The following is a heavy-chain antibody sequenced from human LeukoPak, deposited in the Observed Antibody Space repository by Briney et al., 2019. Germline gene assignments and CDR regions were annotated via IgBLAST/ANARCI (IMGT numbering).Heavy chain of an antibody. CDR1: GFKFSTYS. D-gene: IGHD1-26*01. Sequence: GGSLRLSCAASGFKFSTYSIHWVRQAPGKGLEFVSAISRDGGSTHYANSVKGRFTISRDNAKNSLYLQMNSLRAEDTAVYYCARDKIVGATHFDYWGQGALVTVSS. V-gene: IGHV3-64*01. CDR2: ISRDGGST. J-gene: IGHJ4*02. CDR3: ARDKIVGATHFDY.